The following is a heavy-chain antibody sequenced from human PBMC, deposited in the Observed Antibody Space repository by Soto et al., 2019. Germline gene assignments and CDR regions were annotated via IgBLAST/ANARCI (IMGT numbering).Heavy chain of an antibody. V-gene: IGHV3-33*01. CDR1: GFTFSSYG. Sequence: PGGSLRLSCAASGFTFSSYGMHWVRQAPGKGLEWVAVIWYDGSNKYYADSVKGRFTISRDNSKNTLYLQMNSLRAEDTAVYYCARWAPRVVVMAGMDVWGQGTTVTVSS. CDR3: ARWAPRVVVMAGMDV. CDR2: IWYDGSNK. J-gene: IGHJ6*02. D-gene: IGHD2-15*01.